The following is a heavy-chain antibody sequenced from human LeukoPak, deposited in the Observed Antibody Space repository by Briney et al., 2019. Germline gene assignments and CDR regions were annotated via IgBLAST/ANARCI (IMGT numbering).Heavy chain of an antibody. V-gene: IGHV4-38-2*01. CDR3: AMLRLGELSSLAYAYDI. CDR2: VHQTGSP. CDR1: GSSVNSDQY. Sequence: SETLSLTCDGSGSSVNSDQYWGWMRHSPRAGLEWIGSVHQTGSPYYNPSLGSRVSLSIDSTKNSFSLRLTSVTAADTAVYYCAMLRLGELSSLAYAYDIWGQGTMLSVS. D-gene: IGHD3-16*02. J-gene: IGHJ3*02.